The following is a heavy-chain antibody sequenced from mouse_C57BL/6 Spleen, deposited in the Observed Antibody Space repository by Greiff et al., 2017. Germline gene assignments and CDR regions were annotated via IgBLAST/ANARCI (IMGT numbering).Heavy chain of an antibody. J-gene: IGHJ4*01. Sequence: QVQLKQSGPELVKPGASVKISCKASGYAFSSSWMNWVKQRPGKGLEWIGRIYPGDGDTNYNGKFKGKATLTADKSSSTAYMQLSSLTSEDSAVYFCARPPHMFDGSSTYAMDYWGQGTSVTVSS. V-gene: IGHV1-82*01. D-gene: IGHD1-1*01. CDR1: GYAFSSSW. CDR3: ARPPHMFDGSSTYAMDY. CDR2: IYPGDGDT.